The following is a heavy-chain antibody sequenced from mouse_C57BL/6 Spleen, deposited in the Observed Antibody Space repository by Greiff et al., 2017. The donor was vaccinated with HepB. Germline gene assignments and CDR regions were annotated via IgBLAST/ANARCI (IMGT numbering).Heavy chain of an antibody. V-gene: IGHV1-64*01. CDR3: ASLLMITTVVATDY. J-gene: IGHJ2*01. CDR1: GYTFTSYW. D-gene: IGHD1-1*01. Sequence: QVQLKQPGAELVKPGASVKLSCKASGYTFTSYWMHWVKQRPGQGLEWIGMIHPNSGSTNYNEKFKSKATLTVDKSSSTAYMQLSSLTSEDSAVYYCASLLMITTVVATDYWGQGTTLTVSS. CDR2: IHPNSGST.